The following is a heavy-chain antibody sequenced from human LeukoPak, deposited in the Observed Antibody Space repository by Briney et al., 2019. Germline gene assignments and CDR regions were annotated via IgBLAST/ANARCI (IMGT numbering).Heavy chain of an antibody. CDR1: GGSISSYY. D-gene: IGHD2-21*01. J-gene: IGHJ5*02. V-gene: IGHV4-4*07. Sequence: PSETLSLTCTVSGGSISSYYWSWIRQPAGKGLEWIGRIYTSGSTNYNPSLESQVTISVDTSQNQFFLKLSSVTAADTAVYYCARGQPPGWVIATWGQGTLVTVSS. CDR3: ARGQPPGWVIAT. CDR2: IYTSGST.